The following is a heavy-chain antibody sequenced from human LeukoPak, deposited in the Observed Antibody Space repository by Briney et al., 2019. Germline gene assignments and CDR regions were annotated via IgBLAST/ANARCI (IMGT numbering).Heavy chain of an antibody. CDR1: GFTFSDYS. Sequence: GGSLRLSCAAAGFTFSDYSMNWVRQAPGKGLEWISYVGISSGNTKYADSVKGRFTISGDKAKNSLYLQMNSLRVEDTAVYYCARDTKYAFDNWGQGTLVTVSS. CDR2: VGISSGNT. V-gene: IGHV3-48*01. CDR3: ARDTKYAFDN. J-gene: IGHJ4*02. D-gene: IGHD2-2*01.